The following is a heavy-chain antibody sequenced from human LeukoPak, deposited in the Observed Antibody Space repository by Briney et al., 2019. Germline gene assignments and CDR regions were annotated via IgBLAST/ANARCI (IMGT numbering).Heavy chain of an antibody. D-gene: IGHD2-2*01. Sequence: GASVKVSCKASGYTFTGYYMHWVRQAPGQGLEWMGWINPNSGGTNYAQKFQGRVTMTRDTSISTAYMELSRLRSDDTAVYYCARGYCSSTSCYYGDPSFDYWGQGTLVTVSS. V-gene: IGHV1-2*02. CDR3: ARGYCSSTSCYYGDPSFDY. CDR2: INPNSGGT. CDR1: GYTFTGYY. J-gene: IGHJ4*02.